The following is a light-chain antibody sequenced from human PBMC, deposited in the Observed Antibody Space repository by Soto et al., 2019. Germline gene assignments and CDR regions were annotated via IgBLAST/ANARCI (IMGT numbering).Light chain of an antibody. Sequence: QSVLTQPASVSWSPGQSITISCTGTTSDVGAYNYVSWYQHNPGNAPKLMIYEVTNRPSGVSSRFSGSKSGSTASLTISWLQSVDEADYYCSSYKSIGTMVFGGGTKVTVL. CDR1: TSDVGAYNY. J-gene: IGLJ3*02. CDR2: EVT. CDR3: SSYKSIGTMV. V-gene: IGLV2-14*01.